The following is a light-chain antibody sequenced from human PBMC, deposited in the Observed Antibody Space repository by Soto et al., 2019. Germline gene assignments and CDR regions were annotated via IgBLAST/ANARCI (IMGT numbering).Light chain of an antibody. Sequence: DIQMTQSPSSVSASVGDRVTITCRASQGISSGLAWYQQKPGKAPKLLIYAASSLQSGVPPRFSGIGSGTDFTLTISSLQPEDFATYYCQQGDSVTITFGQGTRLEIK. CDR2: AAS. V-gene: IGKV1-12*01. CDR1: QGISSG. CDR3: QQGDSVTIT. J-gene: IGKJ5*01.